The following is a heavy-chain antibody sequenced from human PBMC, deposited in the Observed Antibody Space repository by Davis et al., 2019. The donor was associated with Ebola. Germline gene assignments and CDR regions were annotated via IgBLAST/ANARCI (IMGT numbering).Heavy chain of an antibody. CDR1: GYTFGDYY. CDR2: IIPVVDTK. Sequence: SVKVSCKASGYTFGDYYIHWVRQAPGQGLEWMGRIIPVVDTKDYAQKFQGRVTLTADKATNTAYMELSGLRFDDTAVYYCARGKWFDPWGQGTLVSVTS. V-gene: IGHV1-69*08. CDR3: ARGKWFDP. J-gene: IGHJ5*02.